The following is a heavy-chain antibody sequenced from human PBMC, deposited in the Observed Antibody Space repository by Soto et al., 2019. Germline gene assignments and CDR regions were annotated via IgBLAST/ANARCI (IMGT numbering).Heavy chain of an antibody. Sequence: QVQLVQSGAEVNKPGSSVKVSCKASGGTFNTYTISWVRQVPGQGLEWMGGIMPLYAKPTYAQTFQGRLMIAADEHTNTVYMELCSLRSEDTALYYCASLNNWSSGDGRIDVWRRGTAVSVSS. J-gene: IGHJ6*02. CDR2: IMPLYAKP. CDR1: GGTFNTYT. D-gene: IGHD1-20*01. CDR3: ASLNNWSSGDGRIDV. V-gene: IGHV1-69*01.